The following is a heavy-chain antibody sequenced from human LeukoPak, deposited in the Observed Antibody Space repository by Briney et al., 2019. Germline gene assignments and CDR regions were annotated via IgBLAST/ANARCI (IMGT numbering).Heavy chain of an antibody. V-gene: IGHV3-66*01. J-gene: IGHJ4*02. CDR3: AREYYDSSGYYKYFFDY. CDR2: FYSGGST. CDR1: GFTFGDNY. D-gene: IGHD3-22*01. Sequence: GGSLRLSCAASGFTFGDNYMSWVRQAPGKGLEWVSVFYSGGSTFYAESVKGRFTISRDNSENTLYLQMNSLRAEDTAVYYCAREYYDSSGYYKYFFDYWGQGTLVTVSS.